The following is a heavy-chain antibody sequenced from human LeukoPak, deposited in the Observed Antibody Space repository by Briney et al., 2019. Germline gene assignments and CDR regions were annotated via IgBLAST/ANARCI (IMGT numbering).Heavy chain of an antibody. CDR1: GFTFSSYG. J-gene: IGHJ4*02. D-gene: IGHD2-15*01. CDR2: ISYDGSTK. CDR3: ASLGWTASDFDY. V-gene: IGHV3-30*03. Sequence: GGSLRLSCAASGFTFSSYGMHWVRQAPGKGLEWVAVISYDGSTKNYADSVKGRFTISRDNSKNTLYLQMNSLRAEDTAVYYCASLGWTASDFDYWGQGTLVTVSS.